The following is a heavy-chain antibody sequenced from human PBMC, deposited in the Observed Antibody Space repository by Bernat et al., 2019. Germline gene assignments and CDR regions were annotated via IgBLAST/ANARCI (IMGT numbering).Heavy chain of an antibody. CDR2: IWYDGSNR. J-gene: IGHJ6*03. Sequence: QVQLVESGGGVVQPGRSLRLSCAASGFTFSNYGMHWVRQAPGKGLEWVAVIWYDGSNRYYADSVKGRFTISRDNSKSTLYLQMNSLRAEDTAVYYWARGPRNYYYYYMDVWGKGTTVTVSS. V-gene: IGHV3-33*01. CDR3: ARGPRNYYYYYMDV. CDR1: GFTFSNYG.